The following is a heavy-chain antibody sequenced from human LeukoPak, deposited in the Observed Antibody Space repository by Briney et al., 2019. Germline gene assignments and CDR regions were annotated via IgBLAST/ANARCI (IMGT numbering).Heavy chain of an antibody. J-gene: IGHJ6*03. CDR1: GYTFTGYY. D-gene: IGHD3-9*01. V-gene: IGHV1-2*02. CDR2: FNPNSGGT. Sequence: ASVKVSCKASGYTFTGYYMHWVRQAPGQGLERMGWFNPNSGGTNYAQKFQGRVTMTRDTSISTAYMELSRLRSDDTAVYYCARRLYDILTGYSEYTYYYYYMYVWGKGTTVNVSS. CDR3: ARRLYDILTGYSEYTYYYYYMYV.